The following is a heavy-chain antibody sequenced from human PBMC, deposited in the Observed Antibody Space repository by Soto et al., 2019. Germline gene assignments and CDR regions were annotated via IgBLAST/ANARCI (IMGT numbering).Heavy chain of an antibody. CDR1: GGTFSSYG. V-gene: IGHV1-69*12. CDR2: IIPLFGTA. Sequence: QVQLVQSGVEVKKPGSSVKVSCKASGGTFSSYGISWVRQAPGQGLEWMGGIIPLFGTADYTQKFQGRVTITADESTSTAYMELSSLRSEDTAVYYWATQGWPNYYYSGMDVWGQGTTVTVSS. D-gene: IGHD2-15*01. J-gene: IGHJ6*02. CDR3: ATQGWPNYYYSGMDV.